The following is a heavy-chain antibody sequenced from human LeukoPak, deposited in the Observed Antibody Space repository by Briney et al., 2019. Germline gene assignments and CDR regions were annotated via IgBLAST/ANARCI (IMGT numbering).Heavy chain of an antibody. J-gene: IGHJ4*02. CDR3: ARDAILSYYSDGSAYHGFDF. CDR2: ISPYNGNT. V-gene: IGHV1-18*01. Sequence: ASVKVSCKASGYTFTNFGVSWVRPAPGQGLAWMGWISPYNGNTYSAQKFQGRVTMTTDTPTNTAYMDLRSLRSDDTAMYYCARDAILSYYSDGSAYHGFDFWGQGTLVTVSS. CDR1: GYTFTNFG. D-gene: IGHD3-22*01.